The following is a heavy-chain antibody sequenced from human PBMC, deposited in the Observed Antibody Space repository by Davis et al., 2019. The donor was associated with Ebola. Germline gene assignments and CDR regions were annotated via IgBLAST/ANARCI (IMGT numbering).Heavy chain of an antibody. CDR1: GYSFDSYW. D-gene: IGHD6-13*01. CDR2: IYPGDSDT. V-gene: IGHV5-51*01. Sequence: PGGSLRLSCKASGYSFDSYWIGWVRQLPGKGLEWMGIIYPGDSDTRYSPSFQGQVTISADKSISTAYLQWSSLKASDTAIYYCARQESLYGSIDHWGQGTLVTVSS. CDR3: ARQESLYGSIDH. J-gene: IGHJ4*02.